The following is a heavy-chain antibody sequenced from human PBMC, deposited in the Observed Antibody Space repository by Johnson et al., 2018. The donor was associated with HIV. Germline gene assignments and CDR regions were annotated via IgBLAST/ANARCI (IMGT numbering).Heavy chain of an antibody. V-gene: IGHV3-30-3*01. CDR1: GFTFSSYA. CDR3: ASTGSGSDDAFDI. Sequence: ASGFTFSSYAMHWVRQAPGKGLEWVAVISYDGSNKYYADSVKGRFTISRDNSKNTLYLQMNSLRAEDTAVYYCASTGSGSDDAFDIWGQGTLVTVSS. D-gene: IGHD3-10*01. J-gene: IGHJ3*02. CDR2: ISYDGSNK.